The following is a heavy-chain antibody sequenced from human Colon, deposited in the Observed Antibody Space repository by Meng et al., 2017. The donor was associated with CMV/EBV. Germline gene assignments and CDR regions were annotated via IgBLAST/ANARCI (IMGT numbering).Heavy chain of an antibody. D-gene: IGHD2-15*01. V-gene: IGHV6-1*01. J-gene: IGHJ4*02. CDR2: TSYRSKWYN. CDR3: AKSLPHFDY. CDR1: GDSVSTNSGA. Sequence: FSISGDSVSTNSGAWTWLRQSPSLGLEWLGRTSYRSKWYNDYAVSVKSRITINPDTSKTQFSLQLTSVTPEDTAVYYCAKSLPHFDYWGQGTLVTVSS.